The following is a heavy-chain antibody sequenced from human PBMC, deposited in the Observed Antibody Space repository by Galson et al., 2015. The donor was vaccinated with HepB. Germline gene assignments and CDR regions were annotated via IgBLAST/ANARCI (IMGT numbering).Heavy chain of an antibody. D-gene: IGHD6-13*01. V-gene: IGHV1-18*01. J-gene: IGHJ3*02. CDR1: GYTFTSYG. Sequence: SVKVSCKASGYTFTSYGISWVRQAPGQGLEWMGWISAYNGNTNYAQKLQGRVTMTTDTSTSTAYMELRSLRSDDTAVYYCARDPWTGYSSSWTEGQDAFDIWGQGTIVTVSS. CDR2: ISAYNGNT. CDR3: ARDPWTGYSSSWTEGQDAFDI.